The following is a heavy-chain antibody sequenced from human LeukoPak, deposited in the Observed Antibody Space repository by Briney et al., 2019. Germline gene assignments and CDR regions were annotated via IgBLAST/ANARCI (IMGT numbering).Heavy chain of an antibody. CDR2: LYSSGNT. CDR1: GFTVSSNY. D-gene: IGHD5-24*01. J-gene: IGHJ4*02. Sequence: GGSLRLSCAASGFTVSSNYMSWVRQAPGKGLEWVSILYSSGNTYYADSVKGRFTISRDNSENTLYLHMNSLRAEDTAVYYCARGLVEMATIYFDYWGQGTLVTVSS. CDR3: ARGLVEMATIYFDY. V-gene: IGHV3-53*01.